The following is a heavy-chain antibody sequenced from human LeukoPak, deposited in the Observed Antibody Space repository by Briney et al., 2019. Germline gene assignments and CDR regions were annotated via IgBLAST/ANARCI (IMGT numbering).Heavy chain of an antibody. CDR1: GFTFSSHG. CDR2: ISGSGDYT. J-gene: IGHJ6*03. D-gene: IGHD1-26*01. Sequence: GGSLRLSCAASGFTFSSHGMSWVRQAPGKGLEWVSTISGSGDYTYYADSVKGRFTISRDNSKNTLYLQMNSLRAEDTAVYYCARDSIVRSYYYYYYMDVWGKGTTVTVSS. V-gene: IGHV3-23*01. CDR3: ARDSIVRSYYYYYYMDV.